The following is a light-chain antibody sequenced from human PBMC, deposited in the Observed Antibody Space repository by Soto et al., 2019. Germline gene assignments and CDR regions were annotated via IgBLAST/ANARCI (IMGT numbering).Light chain of an antibody. V-gene: IGKV3-15*01. CDR3: QQYTNWRT. Sequence: EIVMTQSPSTVSLSPGERATLSCRASQRLATNLAWYQQKLGQAPRLLIYDASTRATGVPARFSGSGSGTEFTLTISSLQSDDFAVYYCQQYTNWRTFGQGTKVQI. J-gene: IGKJ1*01. CDR2: DAS. CDR1: QRLATN.